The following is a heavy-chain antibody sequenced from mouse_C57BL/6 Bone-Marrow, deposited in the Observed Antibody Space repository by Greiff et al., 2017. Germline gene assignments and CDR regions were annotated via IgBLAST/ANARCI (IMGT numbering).Heavy chain of an antibody. V-gene: IGHV14-4*01. Sequence: EVQLQQSGAELVRPGASVKLSCPASGFNIKDYYMHWLKQRPEQGLEWIGWFDPENGDTEYASKFQGKATITADTSSNTAYLQLSSLTSEDTAVYYCPTYLWFAYWRQGALVTVSA. CDR3: PTYLWFAY. J-gene: IGHJ3*01. D-gene: IGHD5-1*01. CDR1: GFNIKDYY. CDR2: FDPENGDT.